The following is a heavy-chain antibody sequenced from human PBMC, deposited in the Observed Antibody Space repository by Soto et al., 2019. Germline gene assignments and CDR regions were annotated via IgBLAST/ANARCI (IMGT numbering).Heavy chain of an antibody. CDR3: ATPRSPNSRDAWDS. Sequence: QVQLVQSGPEVKKPGASVKVSCKASGYTFTGYHLYWVRQAPGQGLEWMGWINPNSGGTNYAQKFQGRVTMTRDTSINTAYMELNSLRSDDTAVYYCATPRSPNSRDAWDSWGQGTMVTVSS. V-gene: IGHV1-2*02. CDR2: INPNSGGT. J-gene: IGHJ3*01. CDR1: GYTFTGYH. D-gene: IGHD1-7*01.